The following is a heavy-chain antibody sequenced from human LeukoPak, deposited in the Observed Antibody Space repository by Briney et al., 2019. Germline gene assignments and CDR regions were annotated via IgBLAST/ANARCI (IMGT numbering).Heavy chain of an antibody. Sequence: SETLSLTCTVSGGSISSSSYYWGWIRQPPGKGLEWIGSTYYSGSIYYNPSLKSRVTISVDTSKNQFSLNLISVTAADTAVYYCARGTLGSGSRRQADCWGQGTLVTVSS. J-gene: IGHJ4*02. CDR2: TYYSGSI. V-gene: IGHV4-39*07. D-gene: IGHD3-10*01. CDR1: GGSISSSSYY. CDR3: ARGTLGSGSRRQADC.